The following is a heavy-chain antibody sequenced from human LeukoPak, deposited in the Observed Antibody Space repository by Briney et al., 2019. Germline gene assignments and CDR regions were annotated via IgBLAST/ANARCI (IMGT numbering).Heavy chain of an antibody. CDR1: GGSISSSY. J-gene: IGHJ4*02. Sequence: SETLSLTCTVSGGSISSSYWSWIRQPPGKGLEWIGYIYYSGSANYNPSLKSRVTISVDTSKNQFSLKLTSVTAADTAVYHCARHGRDYDSSVYYIYWGQGTLVTVSS. D-gene: IGHD3-22*01. CDR3: ARHGRDYDSSVYYIY. CDR2: IYYSGSA. V-gene: IGHV4-59*08.